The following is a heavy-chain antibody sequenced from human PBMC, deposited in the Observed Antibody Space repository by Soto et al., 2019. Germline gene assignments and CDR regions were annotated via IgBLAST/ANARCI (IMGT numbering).Heavy chain of an antibody. CDR3: AKDLDGSGSSLPGIYYYYYGMDV. Sequence: QVQLVESGGGVVQPGRSLRLSCAASGFTFSSYGMHWVRQAPGKGLEWVAVISYDGSNKYYADSVKGRFTISRDNSKNTLYLQMNSLRAEDTAVYYCAKDLDGSGSSLPGIYYYYYGMDVWGQGTTVTVSS. CDR2: ISYDGSNK. CDR1: GFTFSSYG. J-gene: IGHJ6*02. V-gene: IGHV3-30*18. D-gene: IGHD3-10*01.